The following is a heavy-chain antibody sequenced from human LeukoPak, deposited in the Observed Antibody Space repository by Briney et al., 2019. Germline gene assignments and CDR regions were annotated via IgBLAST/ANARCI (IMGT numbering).Heavy chain of an antibody. Sequence: SETLSLTCTISGDSISSSSYYWGWIRRPPGKGLEWIGDIYYRGSTYYSPSLKRRVSISIDTSNTQFSLTLNSVTAADTALYFCASRRYYDSTGYLDWGQGTLVTVSS. CDR3: ASRRYYDSTGYLD. D-gene: IGHD3-22*01. CDR2: IYYRGST. CDR1: GDSISSSSYY. V-gene: IGHV4-39*01. J-gene: IGHJ1*01.